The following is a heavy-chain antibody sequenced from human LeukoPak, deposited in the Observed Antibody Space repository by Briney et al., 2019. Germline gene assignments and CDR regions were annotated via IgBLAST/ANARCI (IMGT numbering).Heavy chain of an antibody. CDR1: GYTFTSYA. J-gene: IGHJ4*02. D-gene: IGHD3-3*01. CDR2: INTNTGNP. V-gene: IGHV7-4-1*02. Sequence: ASVKVSCKASGYTFTSYAMNWVRQAPVQGLEWMGWINTNTGNPTYAQGFTGRFVFSLDTSVSTAYLQISSLKAEDTAVYYCARSRFRFLEWLPRYYFDYWGQGTLVTVSS. CDR3: ARSRFRFLEWLPRYYFDY.